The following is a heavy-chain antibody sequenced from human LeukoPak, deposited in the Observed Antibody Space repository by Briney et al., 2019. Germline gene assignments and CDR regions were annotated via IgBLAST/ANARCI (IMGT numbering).Heavy chain of an antibody. CDR1: GASMNGYF. D-gene: IGHD5-12*01. J-gene: IGHJ4*02. CDR3: ARWASGYSSREGFDY. V-gene: IGHV4-4*07. Sequence: SETLSLTCTVSGASMNGYFWSWIRQPAGKGLEWIGRIYSSRNTNYNPSLKSRVIMSVDMSKNQFSLNLKSVTAADTAVFYCARWASGYSSREGFDYWGQGALVIVSS. CDR2: IYSSRNT.